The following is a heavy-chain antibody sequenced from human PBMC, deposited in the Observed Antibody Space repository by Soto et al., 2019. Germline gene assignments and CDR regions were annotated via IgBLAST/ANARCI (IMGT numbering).Heavy chain of an antibody. J-gene: IGHJ5*02. Sequence: PGGSLRLPCAASGFTLSNVWMTWVRRAPGKGLEWVGRIKSEIEGGTTDYAAPVKGRFTIPRDDSRNTLYLQMNSLKTEDTAVYYCSTDASAALDTWGQGTQVTV. CDR2: IKSEIEGGTT. D-gene: IGHD3-3*02. CDR1: GFTLSNVW. CDR3: STDASAALDT. V-gene: IGHV3-15*01.